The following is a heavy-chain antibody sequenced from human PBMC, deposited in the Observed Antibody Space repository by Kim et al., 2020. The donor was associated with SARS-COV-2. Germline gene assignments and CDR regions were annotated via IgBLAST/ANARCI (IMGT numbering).Heavy chain of an antibody. D-gene: IGHD6-13*01. V-gene: IGHV3-74*01. Sequence: GGSLRRSCAASGFTFKNYWMHWVRQAPGEGLVWVSRIGNDGSGTLYADSVKGRFTVSRDSAKNTLYLQMNSLRAEDTALYYCMTWAGAAALDCWGQGTLVTVSS. J-gene: IGHJ4*02. CDR2: IGNDGSGT. CDR3: MTWAGAAALDC. CDR1: GFTFKNYW.